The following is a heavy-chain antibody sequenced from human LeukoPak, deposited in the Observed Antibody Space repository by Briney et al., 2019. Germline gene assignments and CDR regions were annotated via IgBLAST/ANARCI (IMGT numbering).Heavy chain of an antibody. D-gene: IGHD2-8*01. CDR2: IIPIFGTA. V-gene: IGHV1-69*13. J-gene: IGHJ4*02. CDR3: ARDQSPIDGPFDY. CDR1: GGTFSSYA. Sequence: ASVKVSCKASGGTFSSYAISWVRQAPGQGLEWMGGIIPIFGTANYARKFQGRVTITADESTSTAYMELSSLRSEDTAVYYCARDQSPIDGPFDYWGQGTLVTVSS.